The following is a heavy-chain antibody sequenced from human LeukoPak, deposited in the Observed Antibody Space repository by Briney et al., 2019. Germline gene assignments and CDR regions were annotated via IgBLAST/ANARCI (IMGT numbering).Heavy chain of an antibody. D-gene: IGHD1-26*01. Sequence: ASVKVSCKASGYTFTSYGISWVRQAHGQGLEWMGWISAYNGNTNYAQKLQGRVTMTTDTSTSTAYMELRSLRSDDTAVYYCALGRLGATTQLPDYWGQGTLVTVSS. V-gene: IGHV1-18*01. CDR3: ALGRLGATTQLPDY. CDR1: GYTFTSYG. J-gene: IGHJ4*02. CDR2: ISAYNGNT.